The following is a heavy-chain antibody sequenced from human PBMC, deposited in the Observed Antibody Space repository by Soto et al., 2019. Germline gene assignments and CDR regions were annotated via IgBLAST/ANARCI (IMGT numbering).Heavy chain of an antibody. CDR2: IYYRGST. D-gene: IGHD3-10*01. CDR1: GASISSNF. Sequence: PSETLSLTCSVSGASISSNFWSWVRQPPGKGLEWIGYIYYRGSTHYNPSLETRVTMSVDRSKNQFSLTLTSVTAADTAVYYCARADYGWFGELWGQRTLVTVSS. J-gene: IGHJ4*02. CDR3: ARADYGWFGEL. V-gene: IGHV4-59*08.